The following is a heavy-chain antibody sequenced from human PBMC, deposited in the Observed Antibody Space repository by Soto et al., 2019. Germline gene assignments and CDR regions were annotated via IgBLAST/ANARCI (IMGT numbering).Heavy chain of an antibody. D-gene: IGHD3-3*01. CDR2: IYYSGST. V-gene: IGHV4-59*01. Sequence: PSETLSLTCTVSGGSISSYYWSWIRQPPGKGLEWIGYIYYSGSTNYNPSLKSRVTISVDTSKNQFSLKLSSVTATDTAVYYCARGDDFWSGFKLPSSYYYYYMDVWGKGTTVTVSS. CDR3: ARGDDFWSGFKLPSSYYYYYMDV. J-gene: IGHJ6*03. CDR1: GGSISSYY.